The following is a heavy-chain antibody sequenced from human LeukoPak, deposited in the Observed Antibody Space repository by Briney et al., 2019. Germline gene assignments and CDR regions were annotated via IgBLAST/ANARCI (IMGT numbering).Heavy chain of an antibody. V-gene: IGHV1-69*01. Sequence: SVKVSCKASGGTFSSYAISWVRQAPGQGLEWMGGIIPIFGTANYAQKFQGRVTITADESTSTAYMELRSLRSDDTAVYYCASFASYGSGSLIWGQGTMVTVSS. CDR1: GGTFSSYA. CDR2: IIPIFGTA. J-gene: IGHJ3*02. D-gene: IGHD3-10*01. CDR3: ASFASYGSGSLI.